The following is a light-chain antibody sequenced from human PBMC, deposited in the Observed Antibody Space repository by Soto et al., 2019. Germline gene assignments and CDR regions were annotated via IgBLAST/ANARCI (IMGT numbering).Light chain of an antibody. V-gene: IGLV2-14*01. CDR1: NRDVGFYNL. CDR2: EVR. J-gene: IGLJ3*02. Sequence: QSVLTQPASVSGSPGQSITISCTGTNRDVGFYNLVSWYQQRPGEAPKLIISEVRNPPSGTSYRFTGSKSGNTASLTISGLEAEDEAEYNGCSDITTRPLVFGGGTKVTV. CDR3: CSDITTRPLV.